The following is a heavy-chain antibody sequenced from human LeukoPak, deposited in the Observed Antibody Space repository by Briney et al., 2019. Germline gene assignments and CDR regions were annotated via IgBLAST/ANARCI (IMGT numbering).Heavy chain of an antibody. J-gene: IGHJ6*03. CDR3: ATQTRSGSYYFYYYYMDV. Sequence: PGXSLRLSCAASGFTFDDYAMHWVRQAPGKGLEWVSLISGDGGSTYYADSVKGRFTISRDNSKNSLYLQMNSLRTEDTALYYCATQTRSGSYYFYYYYMDVWGKGTTVTVSS. V-gene: IGHV3-43*02. CDR1: GFTFDDYA. CDR2: ISGDGGST. D-gene: IGHD1-26*01.